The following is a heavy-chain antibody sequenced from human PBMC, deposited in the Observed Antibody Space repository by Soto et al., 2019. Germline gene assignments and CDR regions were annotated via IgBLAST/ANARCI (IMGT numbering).Heavy chain of an antibody. CDR3: AKDRHSSSFYYYYYGMDV. J-gene: IGHJ6*02. CDR1: GFTFSSYG. Sequence: QVQLVESGGGVVQPGRSLRLSCAASGFTFSSYGMHWVLQAPGKGLEWVAVISYDGSNKYYADSVKGRFTISRDNSKNTLYLQMNSPRAEDTAVYYCAKDRHSSSFYYYYYGMDVWGRGTTVTVSS. V-gene: IGHV3-30*18. CDR2: ISYDGSNK. D-gene: IGHD6-13*01.